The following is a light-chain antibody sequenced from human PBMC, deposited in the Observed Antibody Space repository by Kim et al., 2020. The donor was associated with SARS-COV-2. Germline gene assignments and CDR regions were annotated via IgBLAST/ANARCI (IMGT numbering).Light chain of an antibody. Sequence: DIQMTQSPLSLSASVGDTVTITCRASQTVGSHLNWFQHKPGKVPKLLIFGASDLQRGAPLRFSASGSGTDFTLTISSLQPEGFVTYYYQQTYSIATFGPGTKVDIK. CDR3: QQTYSIAT. CDR2: GAS. J-gene: IGKJ1*01. V-gene: IGKV1-39*01. CDR1: QTVGSH.